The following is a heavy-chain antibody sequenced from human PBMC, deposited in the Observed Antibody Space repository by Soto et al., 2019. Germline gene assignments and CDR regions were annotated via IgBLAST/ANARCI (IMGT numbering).Heavy chain of an antibody. CDR2: INAGNGNT. CDR1: GYTFTSYA. V-gene: IGHV1-3*01. D-gene: IGHD6-19*01. Sequence: ASVKVSCKASGYTFTSYAMHWVRQAPGQRLEWMGWINAGNGNTKYSQKFQGRFTISRDNSKNTLYLQMNSLRAEDTAVYYCARDLTGGSGWYVFDYWGQGTLVTVSS. J-gene: IGHJ4*02. CDR3: ARDLTGGSGWYVFDY.